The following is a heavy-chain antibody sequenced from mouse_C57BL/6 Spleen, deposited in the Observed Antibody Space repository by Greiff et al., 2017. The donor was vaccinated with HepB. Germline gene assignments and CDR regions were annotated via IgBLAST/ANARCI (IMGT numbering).Heavy chain of an antibody. D-gene: IGHD2-4*01. CDR2: INPYNGDT. CDR1: GYSFTGYF. Sequence: EVQLKESGPELVKPGDSVKISCKASGYSFTGYFMNWVMQSHGKSLEWIGRINPYNGDTFYNQKFKGKATLTVDKSSSTAHMELRSLTSEDSAVYYCARRGYDYDGGFAYWGQGTLVTVSA. CDR3: ARRGYDYDGGFAY. J-gene: IGHJ3*01. V-gene: IGHV1-20*01.